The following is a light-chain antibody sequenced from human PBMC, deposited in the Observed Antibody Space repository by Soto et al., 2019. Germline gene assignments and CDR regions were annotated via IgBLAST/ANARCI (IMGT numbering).Light chain of an antibody. CDR1: QAIRND. CDR2: FAS. V-gene: IGKV1-6*02. CDR3: LQDYNYPPT. J-gene: IGKJ1*01. Sequence: IQVTQAPSSLSASVGDRVTITCRASQAIRNDLGWYQQKPGKAPKLLIYFASTLQSGVPSRFSGSGSGTDFTLTISSLQPEDFATYYCLQDYNYPPTFGQGTKVDIK.